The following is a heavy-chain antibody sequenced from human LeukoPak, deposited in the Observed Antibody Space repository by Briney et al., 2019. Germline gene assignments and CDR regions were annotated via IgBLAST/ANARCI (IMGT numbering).Heavy chain of an antibody. CDR2: IYYSGST. CDR3: ARGVRDSSGWYSKDFDY. D-gene: IGHD6-19*01. V-gene: IGHV4-39*01. J-gene: IGHJ4*02. Sequence: PSETLSLTCTVSGGSISRSSYSWGWIRQPPGKGLEWIGSIYYSGSTYYNPSLKSRVTISVDTSKKQFSLKLSSVTAADTAVYYCARGVRDSSGWYSKDFDYWGQGTLVTVSS. CDR1: GGSISRSSYS.